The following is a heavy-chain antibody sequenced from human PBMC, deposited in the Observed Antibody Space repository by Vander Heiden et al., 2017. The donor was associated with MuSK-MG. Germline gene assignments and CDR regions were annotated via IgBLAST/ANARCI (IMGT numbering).Heavy chain of an antibody. CDR1: GCPRRSVNYY. J-gene: IGHJ6*03. CDR2: IYYSGST. D-gene: IGHD2-2*01. V-gene: IGHV4-31*03. CDR3: ARAGRTSRAGYYCMDV. Sequence: QVQLQESGPGWVKPSQTLSLPCTVPGCPRRSVNYYGSLIRQHPGKGLEWIGYIYYSGSTSYNPALKSRVTRSVDTSKNQFSLRLGSVTAADTAVYYCARAGRTSRAGYYCMDVWGKGTTVTVSS.